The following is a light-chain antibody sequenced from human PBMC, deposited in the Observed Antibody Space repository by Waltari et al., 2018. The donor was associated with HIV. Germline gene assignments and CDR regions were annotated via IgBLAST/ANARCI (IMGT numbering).Light chain of an antibody. CDR1: QTISSNY. Sequence: EIVLTQSPGTLSWSPGERATLSCRVSQTISSNYLAWYQQKPGQAPRLLIYGASSRATGIPDRFSGSGSGTDFTLTITKLEPEDFAVYYCQQYDKSPNTFGQGTKLEIK. CDR2: GAS. V-gene: IGKV3-20*01. J-gene: IGKJ2*01. CDR3: QQYDKSPNT.